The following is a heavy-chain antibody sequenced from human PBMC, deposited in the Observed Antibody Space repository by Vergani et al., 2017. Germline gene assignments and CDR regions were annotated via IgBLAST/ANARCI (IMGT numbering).Heavy chain of an antibody. CDR3: AKDVQYYYYMDV. D-gene: IGHD1-1*01. CDR1: GFTFGSYS. V-gene: IGHV3-48*04. CDR2: ISSSSSTI. J-gene: IGHJ6*03. Sequence: EVQLVESGGGLVQPGGSLRLSCAASGFTFGSYSMNWVRQAPGKGLEWVSYISSSSSTIYYADSVKGRFTISRDNAKNSLYLQMNSLRAEDTALYYCAKDVQYYYYMDVWGKGTTVTVSS.